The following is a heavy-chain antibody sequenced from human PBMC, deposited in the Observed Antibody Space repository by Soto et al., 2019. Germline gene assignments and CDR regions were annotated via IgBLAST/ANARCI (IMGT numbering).Heavy chain of an antibody. Sequence: ASETLSLTCTVSGGSISSSSYYWGWIRQPPGKGLEWIGSIYYSGSTYYNPSLKSRVTISVDTSKNQFSLKLSSVTAADTAVYYCARQRNSYDFWSGSARTNWFDPWGQGTLVTVSS. CDR1: GGSISSSSYY. J-gene: IGHJ5*02. CDR3: ARQRNSYDFWSGSARTNWFDP. D-gene: IGHD3-3*01. V-gene: IGHV4-39*01. CDR2: IYYSGST.